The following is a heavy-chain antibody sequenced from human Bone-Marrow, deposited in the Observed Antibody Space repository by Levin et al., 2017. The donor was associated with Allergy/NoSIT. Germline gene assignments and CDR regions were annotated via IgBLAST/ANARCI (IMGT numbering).Heavy chain of an antibody. CDR1: GFTFRSHR. V-gene: IGHV3-30*12. J-gene: IGHJ4*02. CDR3: ARGTSSNGNDY. D-gene: IGHD6-13*01. Sequence: GGSLRLSCAASGFTFRSHRMHWVRQAPGKGLEWLAVIYYDGSEKYYSDSVKGRFTISRDNSQNTLFLQMSSLTAEDTAIYYWARGTSSNGNDYWGQGTLVTVSS. CDR2: IYYDGSEK.